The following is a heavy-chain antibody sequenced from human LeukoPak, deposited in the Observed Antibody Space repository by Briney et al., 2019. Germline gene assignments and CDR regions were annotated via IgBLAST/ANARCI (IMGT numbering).Heavy chain of an antibody. J-gene: IGHJ4*02. CDR2: IYYSWST. CDR1: GGSISSGGYY. D-gene: IGHD3-16*01. V-gene: IGHV4-31*03. Sequence: SQTLSLTCTVSGGSISSGGYYWSWIRQHPGKGLEWIGYIYYSWSTYYNPSLKSRVTISVDTSKNQFSLKLSSVTAADTAVYYCARVNPGPMFGFGGGFDYWGQGTLVTVSS. CDR3: ARVNPGPMFGFGGGFDY.